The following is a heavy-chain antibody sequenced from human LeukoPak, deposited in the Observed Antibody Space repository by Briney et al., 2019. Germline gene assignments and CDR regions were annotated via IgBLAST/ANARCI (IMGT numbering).Heavy chain of an antibody. Sequence: SETLSLTCTVSGGSISSYYWSWIRQPPGKGLEWIGYIYYSGSTNYNPSLKSRGTISVDTSKNQFSLKLSSVTAADTAVYYCARHDYAAFDIWGQGTMVTVSS. CDR2: IYYSGST. CDR1: GGSISSYY. CDR3: ARHDYAAFDI. D-gene: IGHD4-17*01. J-gene: IGHJ3*02. V-gene: IGHV4-59*01.